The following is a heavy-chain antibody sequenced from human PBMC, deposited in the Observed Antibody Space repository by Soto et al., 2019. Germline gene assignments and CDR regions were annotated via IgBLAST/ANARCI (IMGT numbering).Heavy chain of an antibody. D-gene: IGHD3-3*01. V-gene: IGHV3-23*01. J-gene: IGHJ4*02. CDR3: AKDGDFWSGAGFWY. CDR2: ISGSGGST. Sequence: EVQLLESGGGLVQPGGSLRLSCAASGFTFSSYAMSWVRQAPGKGLEWVSAISGSGGSTYYADSVKGRFTISRDNSKNTLHLQMNSLRAEYTAVYYCAKDGDFWSGAGFWYWGQGTLVTVSS. CDR1: GFTFSSYA.